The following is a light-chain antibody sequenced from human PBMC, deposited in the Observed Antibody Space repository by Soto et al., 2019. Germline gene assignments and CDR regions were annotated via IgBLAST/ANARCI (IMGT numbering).Light chain of an antibody. J-gene: IGKJ1*01. V-gene: IGKV3-15*01. CDR3: QQYNNWPQT. CDR2: VAS. Sequence: EVVMTQSPATLSVSLGERATLSGRASQTIRSSLAWYQQKTGQAPRLLIYVASTRATDIPARFGGSGSGTEFTLTLSSLQSEDSAIYYCQQYNNWPQTFGQGTKLEIK. CDR1: QTIRSS.